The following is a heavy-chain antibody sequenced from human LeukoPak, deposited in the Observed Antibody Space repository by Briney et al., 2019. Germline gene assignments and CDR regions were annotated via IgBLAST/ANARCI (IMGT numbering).Heavy chain of an antibody. CDR3: ARGSNYYYDSSADYPRY. V-gene: IGHV1-46*01. D-gene: IGHD3-22*01. J-gene: IGHJ4*02. CDR2: INPSGGTT. CDR1: GYTFTTYY. Sequence: ASVKVSFKTSGYTFTTYYIHWVRQAPGQGREWMGIINPSGGTTTYAQKFQGRVSMTRDTSTSTVYMELNTLRSEDTAVYYCARGSNYYYDSSADYPRYWGQGTLVTVSS.